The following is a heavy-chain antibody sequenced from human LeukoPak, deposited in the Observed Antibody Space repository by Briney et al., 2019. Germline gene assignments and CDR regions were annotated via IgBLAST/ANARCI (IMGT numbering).Heavy chain of an antibody. CDR1: GSTFSSYE. Sequence: GGSLRLSCAASGSTFSSYEMNWVRQGPGKGLEWISYITTTDTTKYYTDSVKGRFTISRDNAKNPLYLQMHSLRAEDTAVYYCARGGFVFDIWGQGTVVTVSS. J-gene: IGHJ3*02. V-gene: IGHV3-48*03. CDR2: ITTTDTTK. D-gene: IGHD3-10*01. CDR3: ARGGFVFDI.